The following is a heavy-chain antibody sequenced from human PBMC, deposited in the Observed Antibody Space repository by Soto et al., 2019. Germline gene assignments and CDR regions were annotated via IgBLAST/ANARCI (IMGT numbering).Heavy chain of an antibody. Sequence: GASVKVSCKASGYTFTSYGISCVRQAPGQGLEWMGWISAYNGNTNYAQKLQGRVTMTTDTSTSTAYMELRSLRSDDTAVYYCARDIAEWLRFLSYYYGMDVWGQGTTVTVSS. D-gene: IGHD5-12*01. CDR3: ARDIAEWLRFLSYYYGMDV. V-gene: IGHV1-18*01. J-gene: IGHJ6*02. CDR1: GYTFTSYG. CDR2: ISAYNGNT.